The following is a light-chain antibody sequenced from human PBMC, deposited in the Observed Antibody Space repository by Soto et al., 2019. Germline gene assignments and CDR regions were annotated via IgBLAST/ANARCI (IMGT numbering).Light chain of an antibody. V-gene: IGKV3-15*01. CDR1: QSVSSN. J-gene: IGKJ3*01. CDR3: QQYNNWPRT. Sequence: EIVMTQSPATLSVSQGERATLSCRASQSVSSNLAWYQQKPGQAPRLLIYGASTRATGIPARFSGSGSGTEFTLTISSLKSEDFAVYYCQQYNNWPRTFGPGTKVDIK. CDR2: GAS.